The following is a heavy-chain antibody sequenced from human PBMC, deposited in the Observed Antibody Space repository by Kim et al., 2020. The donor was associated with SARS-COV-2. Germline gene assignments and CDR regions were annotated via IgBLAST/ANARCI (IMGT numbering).Heavy chain of an antibody. J-gene: IGHJ4*02. D-gene: IGHD3-22*01. V-gene: IGHV3-23*01. CDR2: ICRSGGCS. CDR3: AKYYDYGSSGPGH. CDR1: GFTFGDYA. Sequence: GGSLRLSCAASGFTFGDYAMSWVRQAPGKGLEWVSGICRSGGCSFYAASVRGRFSISRDNSRDTLYLQMNSLGAEDTAIYYCAKYYDYGSSGPGHWGQGTLVTVSS.